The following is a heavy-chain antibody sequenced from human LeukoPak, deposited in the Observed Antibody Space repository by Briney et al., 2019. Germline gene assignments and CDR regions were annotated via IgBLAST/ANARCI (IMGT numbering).Heavy chain of an antibody. Sequence: GGSLRLSCAASGFTFNNYWMTWVRQAPGKGLEWVANMNQDESEKYYMESVKGRFTISRDNAKNSLFLQMNSLRAEDAAVYYCARLYCSSTSCQAYFDYWGQGTLVTVSS. D-gene: IGHD2-2*01. V-gene: IGHV3-7*05. CDR3: ARLYCSSTSCQAYFDY. J-gene: IGHJ4*02. CDR2: MNQDESEK. CDR1: GFTFNNYW.